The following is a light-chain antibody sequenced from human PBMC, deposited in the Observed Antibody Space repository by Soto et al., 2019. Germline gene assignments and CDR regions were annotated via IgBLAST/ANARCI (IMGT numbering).Light chain of an antibody. CDR1: QSVSNY. CDR2: DAS. V-gene: IGKV3D-15*01. J-gene: IGKJ1*01. Sequence: EIVISQSPATLSVSPGERATLSCRASQSVSNYLAWYQQKPGQAPRLLIYDASNRATGIPARFSGSGSGTEYSLTISSLQSEDFGVYFCQQYDQWWTFGQGTKVDIK. CDR3: QQYDQWWT.